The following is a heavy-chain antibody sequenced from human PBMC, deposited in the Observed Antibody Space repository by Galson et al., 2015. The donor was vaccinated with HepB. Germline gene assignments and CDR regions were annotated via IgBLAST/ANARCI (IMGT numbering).Heavy chain of an antibody. Sequence: SVKVSCKASGYTFTGYYMHWVRQAPGQGLEWMGRIIPILGIANYAQKFQGRVTITADKSTSTAYMELSSLRSEDTAVYYCARGGQTYYYDSSGYYYDYWGQGTLVTVSS. CDR2: IIPILGIA. D-gene: IGHD3-22*01. V-gene: IGHV1-69*04. CDR1: GYTFTGYY. CDR3: ARGGQTYYYDSSGYYYDY. J-gene: IGHJ4*02.